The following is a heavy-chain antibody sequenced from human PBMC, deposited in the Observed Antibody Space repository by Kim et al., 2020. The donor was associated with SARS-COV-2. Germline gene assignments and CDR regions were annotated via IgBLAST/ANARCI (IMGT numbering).Heavy chain of an antibody. CDR3: AKDRRNYYDSSGSEAERSGRGGSFDL. J-gene: IGHJ2*01. V-gene: IGHV3-23*01. CDR1: GFTFSSYA. D-gene: IGHD3-22*01. CDR2: ISGSGGST. Sequence: GGSLRLSCAASGFTFSSYAMSWVRQAPGKGLEWVSAISGSGGSTYYADSVKGRFTISRDNSKNTLYLQMNSLRAEDTAVYYCAKDRRNYYDSSGSEAERSGRGGSFDLWGRGTLVTVSS.